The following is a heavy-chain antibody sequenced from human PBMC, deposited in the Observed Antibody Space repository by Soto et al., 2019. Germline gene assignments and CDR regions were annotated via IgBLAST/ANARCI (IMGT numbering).Heavy chain of an antibody. CDR1: GFTFSTYS. J-gene: IGHJ6*02. D-gene: IGHD2-2*02. Sequence: GGSLRLSCVGSGFTFSTYSINWVRQAPGKGLEWVSSISSRSDIYYADSVKGRFTISRDNAKNSVSLQINSLRAEDTAVYYCAREYTAWPLAYGLDVWGQGTTVTVSS. CDR3: AREYTAWPLAYGLDV. CDR2: ISSRSDI. V-gene: IGHV3-21*01.